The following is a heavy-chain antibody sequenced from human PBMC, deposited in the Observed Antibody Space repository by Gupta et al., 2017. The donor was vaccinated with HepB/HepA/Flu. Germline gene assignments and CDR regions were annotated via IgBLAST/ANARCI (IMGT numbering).Heavy chain of an antibody. J-gene: IGHJ4*02. CDR1: GFPFSSYG. CDR3: ARDHYDSSGGVLDY. D-gene: IGHD3-22*01. V-gene: IGHV3-33*01. CDR2: IWYDGSNK. Sequence: QVQLVASGGGVVQPGRSLRLSCAASGFPFSSYGMHWVRQAPGKGLEWVAVIWYDGSNKYYADSVKGRFTISRDNSKNTLYLQMNSLRAEDTAVYYCARDHYDSSGGVLDYWGQGTLVTVSS.